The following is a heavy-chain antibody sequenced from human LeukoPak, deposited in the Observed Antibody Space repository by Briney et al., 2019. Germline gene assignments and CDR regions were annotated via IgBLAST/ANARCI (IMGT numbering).Heavy chain of an antibody. CDR2: IYYSGST. CDR1: GVSISSYY. J-gene: IGHJ5*02. Sequence: PSETLSLTCTVSGVSISSYYWSWIRQPPGKGLEWIGYIYYSGSTNYNPSLKSRVTISVDTSKNQFSLKLSSVTAADTAVYYCARDILGWFDPWGQGTLVTVSS. V-gene: IGHV4-59*01. CDR3: ARDILGWFDP.